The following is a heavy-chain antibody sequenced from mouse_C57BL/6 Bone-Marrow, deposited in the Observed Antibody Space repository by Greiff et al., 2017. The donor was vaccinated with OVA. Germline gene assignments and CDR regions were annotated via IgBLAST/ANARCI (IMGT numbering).Heavy chain of an antibody. D-gene: IGHD2-1*01. CDR2: IRSKSNNYAT. CDR3: VRHYGKNAMDY. V-gene: IGHV10-1*01. Sequence: EVMLVESGGGLVQPKGSLKLSCAASGFSFNTYAMNWVRQAPGKGLEWVARIRSKSNNYATYYADSVKDRFTISRDDSESMLYLQMNNLKTEDTAMYYCVRHYGKNAMDYWGQGTSVTVSS. CDR1: GFSFNTYA. J-gene: IGHJ4*01.